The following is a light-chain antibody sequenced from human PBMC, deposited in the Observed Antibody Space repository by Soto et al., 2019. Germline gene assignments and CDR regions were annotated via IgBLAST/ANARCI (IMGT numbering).Light chain of an antibody. J-gene: IGLJ1*01. CDR1: SGDVGSYNL. V-gene: IGLV2-23*01. CDR2: EGS. Sequence: QSALTQPASVSGSPGQSSTIACTGRSGDVGSYNLVSWYQQHPGKAPKLMIYEGSKRPSGVSNRFSGSKSGNTASLTISGLQAEDEADYYCCSYAGSSTYVFGTGTKVTVL. CDR3: CSYAGSSTYV.